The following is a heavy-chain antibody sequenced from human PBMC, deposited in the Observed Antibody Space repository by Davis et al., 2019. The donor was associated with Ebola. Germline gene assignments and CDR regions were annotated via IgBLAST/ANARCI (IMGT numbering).Heavy chain of an antibody. J-gene: IGHJ6*04. CDR1: GFTFSSYW. D-gene: IGHD4-17*01. Sequence: GESLKISCAASGFTFSSYWMHWVRQAPGKGLVWVSRIKSDGSSTNYADSVKGRFTISRDNAKNTLYLQMNSLRAEDTAVYYCARAVNYYYYGMDVWGKGTTVTVSS. CDR3: ARAVNYYYYGMDV. CDR2: IKSDGSST. V-gene: IGHV3-74*01.